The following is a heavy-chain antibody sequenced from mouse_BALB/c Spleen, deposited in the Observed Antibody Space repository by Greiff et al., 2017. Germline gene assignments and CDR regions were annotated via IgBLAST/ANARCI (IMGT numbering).Heavy chain of an antibody. CDR2: IDPANGNT. V-gene: IGHV14-3*02. Sequence: VQLQQSGAELVKPGASVKLSCTASGFNIKDTYMHWVKQRPEQGLEWIGRIDPANGNTKYDPKFQGKATITADTTSNTAYLQLSSLTSEDTAVYYCARSTHYYGYNYFDYGGQGTTLTVSS. J-gene: IGHJ2*01. D-gene: IGHD1-2*01. CDR1: GFNIKDTY. CDR3: ARSTHYYGYNYFDY.